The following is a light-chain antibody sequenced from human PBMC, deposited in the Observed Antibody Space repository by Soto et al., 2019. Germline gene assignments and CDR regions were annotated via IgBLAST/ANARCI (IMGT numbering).Light chain of an antibody. CDR3: QQYNNWRWT. V-gene: IGKV3-15*01. Sequence: EIVMTQSPPTLSVSPAERDTLSCRASENIYTTLAWYQQKPGQAPRLLIYSASRGATGFPARFSGSGSGTDFTLTIISLQSEDFAVYYCQQYNNWRWTFGEGTRVDIK. CDR2: SAS. CDR1: ENIYTT. J-gene: IGKJ1*01.